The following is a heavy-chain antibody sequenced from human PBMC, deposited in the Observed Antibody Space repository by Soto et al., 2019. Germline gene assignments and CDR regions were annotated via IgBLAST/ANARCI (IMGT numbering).Heavy chain of an antibody. D-gene: IGHD3-22*01. CDR3: ARSNYYDSSGYLDRLNWYFDL. V-gene: IGHV3-21*01. J-gene: IGHJ2*01. Sequence: EVQLVESGGGLVKPGGSLRLSCAASGFTFSSYSMNWVRQAPGKGLEWVSSISSSSSYIYYADSVKGRFTIYRDNAKNSLYLQMSSRRAEDTAVYYCARSNYYDSSGYLDRLNWYFDLWGRGTLVTVSS. CDR2: ISSSSSYI. CDR1: GFTFSSYS.